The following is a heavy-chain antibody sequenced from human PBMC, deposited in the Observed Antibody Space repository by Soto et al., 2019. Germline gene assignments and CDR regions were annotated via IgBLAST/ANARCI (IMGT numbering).Heavy chain of an antibody. V-gene: IGHV4-61*01. CDR1: GGPVSSRSYW. Sequence: QVQLQESGPGLVKPSETLSLTCTVSGGPVSSRSYWWIWIRQSPGRGLEWIGSLYYSGSTKYNPSLKSRVSTSVDTSKSQFSLTLTSVTAADTAVYYCARDQRDDYAWGPKGVFDQWGPGTLVTISS. J-gene: IGHJ4*02. CDR2: LYYSGST. CDR3: ARDQRDDYAWGPKGVFDQ. D-gene: IGHD3-16*01.